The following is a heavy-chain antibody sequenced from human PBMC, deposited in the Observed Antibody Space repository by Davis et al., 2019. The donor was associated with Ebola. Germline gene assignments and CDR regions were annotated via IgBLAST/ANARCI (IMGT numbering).Heavy chain of an antibody. Sequence: GESLKISCAASGFTVSSNYMSWVRQAPGKGLEWVSVIYSGGSTYYADSVKGRFTISRDNSKNTLYLQMNSLRAEDTAVYYCAKDHSTYYDFWSGYRFDYWGQGTLVTVSS. D-gene: IGHD3-3*01. CDR1: GFTVSSNY. V-gene: IGHV3-53*01. J-gene: IGHJ4*02. CDR3: AKDHSTYYDFWSGYRFDY. CDR2: IYSGGST.